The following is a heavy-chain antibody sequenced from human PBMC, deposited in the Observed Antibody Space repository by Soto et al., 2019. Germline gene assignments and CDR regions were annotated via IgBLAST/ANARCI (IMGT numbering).Heavy chain of an antibody. V-gene: IGHV4-30-2*01. Sequence: PSETLSLTCAVCGGSISSGGYSWSWIRQPPGKGLEWIGYIYHSGSTYYNPSLKSRVTISVDRSKNQFSLKLSSVTAADTAVYYCARASDTDYYYYGMDVWGQGTTVTVSS. CDR1: GGSISSGGYS. CDR2: IYHSGST. D-gene: IGHD5-18*01. CDR3: ARASDTDYYYYGMDV. J-gene: IGHJ6*02.